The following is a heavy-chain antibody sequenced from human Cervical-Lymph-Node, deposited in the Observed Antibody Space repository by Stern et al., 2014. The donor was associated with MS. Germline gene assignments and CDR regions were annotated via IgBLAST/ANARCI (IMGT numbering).Heavy chain of an antibody. Sequence: VQLVESGGDVIQPGGSLRLSCTASGFTFSRDYITWVRQAPGKGLEWFSLITNVGSTFYPESVKGRFTISRDDSKNTVYLHMTSLRAEDTAMYYCARDTSSPERSDWWGQGTLVTVSS. CDR3: ARDTSSPERSDW. CDR1: GFTFSRDY. V-gene: IGHV3-53*01. J-gene: IGHJ4*02. D-gene: IGHD1-1*01. CDR2: ITNVGST.